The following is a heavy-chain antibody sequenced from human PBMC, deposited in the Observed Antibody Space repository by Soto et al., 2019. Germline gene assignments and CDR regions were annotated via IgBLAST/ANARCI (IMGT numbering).Heavy chain of an antibody. Sequence: ASVKVYCKASGYTLTGYYMRWVRQAPGQGLEWMGWINPNSGGTNYAQKFQGRVTMTRDTSITTAYMELSRLRSDDTAVYYCARDRTRYYDSWSGPTSVDVSGQGTTVTVSS. J-gene: IGHJ6*02. CDR1: GYTLTGYY. D-gene: IGHD3-3*01. CDR3: ARDRTRYYDSWSGPTSVDV. V-gene: IGHV1-2*02. CDR2: INPNSGGT.